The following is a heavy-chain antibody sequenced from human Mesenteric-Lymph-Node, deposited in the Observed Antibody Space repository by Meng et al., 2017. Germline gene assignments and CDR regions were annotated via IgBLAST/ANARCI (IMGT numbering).Heavy chain of an antibody. CDR3: ARGRKWFGELVSIFAPPY. CDR2: IGHTGFT. D-gene: IGHD3-10*01. V-gene: IGHV4-39*07. CDR1: VGHITTSGYY. Sequence: GAGLRLGTPCGTRSLPCGAFVGHITTSGYYWGWTRQPPGKGLEWIGSIGHTGFTSYPPSLKSRFTISVDTSKNQFSLKLSSVTAADTAVYYCARGRKWFGELVSIFAPPYWGQGTLVTVSS. J-gene: IGHJ4*02.